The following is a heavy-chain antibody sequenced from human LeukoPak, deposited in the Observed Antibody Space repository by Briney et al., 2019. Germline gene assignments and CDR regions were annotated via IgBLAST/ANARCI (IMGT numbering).Heavy chain of an antibody. D-gene: IGHD2-15*01. CDR1: GGSFSGYY. J-gene: IGHJ4*02. Sequence: SETLSLTCAVYGGSFSGYYWSWIRQPPGKGLEWIGEINHSGSTNYNPSLKGRVSISVDTSKNQFSLKVSAVTAADTAVYYCARRGGGKIDSWGQGALVTVSS. V-gene: IGHV4-34*01. CDR3: ARRGGGKIDS. CDR2: INHSGST.